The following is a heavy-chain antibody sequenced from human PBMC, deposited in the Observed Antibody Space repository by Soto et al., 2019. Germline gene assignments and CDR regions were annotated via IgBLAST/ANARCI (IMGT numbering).Heavy chain of an antibody. D-gene: IGHD2-2*01. CDR3: ARQTVVPAEPNPYNWFDP. Sequence: SETLSLTCTVSGGSISSGGYYWSWIRQHPGKGLEWIGYIYYSGSTYYNPSLKSRVTISVDTSKNQFSLKLSSVTAADTAVYYCARQTVVPAEPNPYNWFDPWGQGTLVTVSS. CDR1: GGSISSGGYY. V-gene: IGHV4-31*03. CDR2: IYYSGST. J-gene: IGHJ5*02.